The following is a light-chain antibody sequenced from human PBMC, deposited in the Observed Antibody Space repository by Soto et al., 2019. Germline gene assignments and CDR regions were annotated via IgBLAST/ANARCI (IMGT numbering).Light chain of an antibody. V-gene: IGKV1-27*01. CDR1: RGIDIY. Sequence: DIEMTQSPSFLSASVGDRVSISCRASRGIDIYLAWYQHKPGKGPKLLIYAASTLQPGAPSRFSGRGSGTDFTLTISSLQPEDVATYYCQKYENAPPAFGQGTKVEIK. CDR3: QKYENAPPA. CDR2: AAS. J-gene: IGKJ1*01.